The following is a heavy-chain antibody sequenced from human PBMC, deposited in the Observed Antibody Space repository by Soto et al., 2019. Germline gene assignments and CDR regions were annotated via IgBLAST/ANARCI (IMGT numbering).Heavy chain of an antibody. CDR2: ISAYNGNT. CDR1: GYTFTSYG. V-gene: IGHV1-18*01. D-gene: IGHD3-3*01. J-gene: IGHJ5*02. Sequence: ASVKVSCKDSGYTFTSYGISWVRQAPGQGLEWMGWISAYNGNTNYAQKLQGRVTMTTDTSTSTAYMELRSLRSDDTAVYYCARAPVGTRFLGFNWFDPWGQGTLVTVSS. CDR3: ARAPVGTRFLGFNWFDP.